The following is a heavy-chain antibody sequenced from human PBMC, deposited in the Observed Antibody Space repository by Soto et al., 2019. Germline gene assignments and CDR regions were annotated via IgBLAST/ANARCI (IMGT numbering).Heavy chain of an antibody. CDR1: GFSISSSSW. CDR3: AKLRDGNWFDP. Sequence: TSETLSLTCAVSGFSISSSSWWGWIRQPPGKGLEWIGYMSRSVLTYYNPSLESRVTMSLDTSRNLFSLRLTSVTADDTALYFCAKLRDGNWFDPWGQGTLVTVSS. J-gene: IGHJ5*02. D-gene: IGHD1-7*01. V-gene: IGHV4-28*01. CDR2: MSRSVLT.